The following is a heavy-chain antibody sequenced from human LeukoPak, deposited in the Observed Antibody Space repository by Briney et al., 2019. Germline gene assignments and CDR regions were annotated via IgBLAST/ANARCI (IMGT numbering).Heavy chain of an antibody. J-gene: IGHJ4*02. CDR1: GFTFGSYT. CDR2: ISSSSSCI. D-gene: IGHD6-19*01. CDR3: AREPYSSAWLFDY. V-gene: IGHV3-21*01. Sequence: GGSLRLSCAASGFTFGSYTMNWVRQAPGKGLEWVSSISSSSSCIYYADSMKGRFTISRDNAKNSLYLQLNSLTAEDTAVYYCAREPYSSAWLFDYWGQGTLVTVSS.